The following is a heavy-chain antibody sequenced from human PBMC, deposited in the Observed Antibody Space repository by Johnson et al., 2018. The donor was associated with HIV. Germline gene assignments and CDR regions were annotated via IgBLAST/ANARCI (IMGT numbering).Heavy chain of an antibody. Sequence: VQLVESGGGVVQPGRSLRLSCAASGFTVSSNYMSWVRQAPGKGLEWVSVIYSGGSTYYADSVKGRFTISRDNSKNTLYLQMNSLRAEDTAVYYCARDLVVGDHSTPLTHAFDIWGQGTMVTVSS. CDR1: GFTVSSNY. J-gene: IGHJ3*02. D-gene: IGHD1-26*01. CDR2: IYSGGST. V-gene: IGHV3-66*01. CDR3: ARDLVVGDHSTPLTHAFDI.